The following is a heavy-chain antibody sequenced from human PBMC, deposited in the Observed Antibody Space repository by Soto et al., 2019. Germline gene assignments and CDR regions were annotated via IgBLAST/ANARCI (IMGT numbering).Heavy chain of an antibody. Sequence: EVQVLESGGGLVQPGGSLRLSCAASGFTFDTFTMTWVRQAPGKGLEWVSSVSGSGVTTKYSDPVKGRFTISRDNSKNTLYLQLNTLTAEDTAVYYCVRNSGYDFWSGFLYWGQGALVTVSS. D-gene: IGHD3-3*01. V-gene: IGHV3-23*01. CDR1: GFTFDTFT. CDR3: VRNSGYDFWSGFLY. J-gene: IGHJ4*02. CDR2: VSGSGVTT.